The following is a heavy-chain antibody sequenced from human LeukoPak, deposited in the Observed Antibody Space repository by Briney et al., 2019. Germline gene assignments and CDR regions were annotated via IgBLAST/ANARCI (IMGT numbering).Heavy chain of an antibody. CDR1: GGSVSSSSYY. D-gene: IGHD6-19*01. CDR3: ARASIGWYNWFDP. Sequence: PSETLSLTCTVSGGSVSSSSYYWGWIRQPPGKGLEWIGSIYYSGSTNYNPSLKSRVTISVDTSKNQFSLKLSSVTAADTAVYYCARASIGWYNWFDPWGQGTLVTVSS. CDR2: IYYSGST. J-gene: IGHJ5*02. V-gene: IGHV4-39*07.